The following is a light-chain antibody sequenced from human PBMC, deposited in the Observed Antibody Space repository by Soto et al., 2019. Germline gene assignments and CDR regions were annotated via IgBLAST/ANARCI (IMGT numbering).Light chain of an antibody. CDR1: SCNIRAGYD. CDR2: GTS. J-gene: IGLJ1*01. V-gene: IGLV1-40*01. CDR3: QSYDSSLSANYV. Sequence: QSVLTQPPSVAGAPGQRITTSCTGSSCNIRAGYDVHWYQQLPGTAPKLLIYGTSNRPSGVPDRFSGSKSGTSASLAITGLQAEDEADYYCQSYDSSLSANYVFGTGTKVTVL.